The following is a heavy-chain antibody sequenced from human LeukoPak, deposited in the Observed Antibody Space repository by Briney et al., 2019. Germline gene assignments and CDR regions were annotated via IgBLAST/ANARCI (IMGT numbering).Heavy chain of an antibody. J-gene: IGHJ4*02. CDR3: AREPGAGTDY. Sequence: SETLSLTCAVYGGSFSGYYWSWIRQPPGKGLEWIGEINHSGSNNYNPSLKSRVTISVDTSKNQFSLKLSSVTAADTAVYYCAREPGAGTDYWGQGTLVTVSS. CDR1: GGSFSGYY. D-gene: IGHD6-13*01. CDR2: INHSGSN. V-gene: IGHV4-34*01.